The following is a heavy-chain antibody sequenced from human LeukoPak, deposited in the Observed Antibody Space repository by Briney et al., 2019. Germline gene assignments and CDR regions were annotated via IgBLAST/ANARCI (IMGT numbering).Heavy chain of an antibody. CDR2: ISGDGGST. CDR1: GFMFHDYA. D-gene: IGHD6-19*01. Sequence: PGGSLGLSCAAPGFMFHDYAIHWVRQAPGKGLEWVSLISGDGGSTFYADSVKGRFTISRDNSKNSLYLQMNSPRSDDTALYYCARESESSGWYDYWGQGTLVTVSS. J-gene: IGHJ4*02. CDR3: ARESESSGWYDY. V-gene: IGHV3-43*02.